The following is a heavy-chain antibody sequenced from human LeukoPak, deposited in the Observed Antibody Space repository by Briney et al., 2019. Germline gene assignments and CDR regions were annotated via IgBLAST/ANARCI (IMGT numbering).Heavy chain of an antibody. CDR1: GGSISSYY. D-gene: IGHD3-3*01. J-gene: IGHJ4*02. Sequence: SETLSLTCTVSGGSISSYYWSWIRQPPGKGLEWIGYIYYSGSTNYNPSLKSRVTISVDTSKNQFSLNLSSVTAADTAVYYCARDRAMEGFDYWGQGTLVTVSS. CDR3: ARDRAMEGFDY. V-gene: IGHV4-59*01. CDR2: IYYSGST.